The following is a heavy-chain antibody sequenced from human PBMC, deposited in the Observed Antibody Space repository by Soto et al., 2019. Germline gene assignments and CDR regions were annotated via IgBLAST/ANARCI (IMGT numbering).Heavy chain of an antibody. Sequence: SETLSLTCTVSGGSISSYYWSWIRQPPGKGLEWIGYIYYSGSTNYNPSLKSRVTISVDTSKNQFSLKLSSVTAADTAVYYCARDLVGVIGGDYGFDYWGQGTLVTVSS. J-gene: IGHJ4*02. CDR1: GGSISSYY. CDR3: ARDLVGVIGGDYGFDY. V-gene: IGHV4-59*01. CDR2: IYYSGST. D-gene: IGHD4-17*01.